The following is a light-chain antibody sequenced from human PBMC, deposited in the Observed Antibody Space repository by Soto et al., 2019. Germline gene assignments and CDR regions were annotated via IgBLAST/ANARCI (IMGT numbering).Light chain of an antibody. V-gene: IGKV3-15*01. CDR2: RAS. J-gene: IGKJ2*01. Sequence: EIVMTQSPATLSVSPGERVTLSCRASQSVSSNLAWSQQKAGQAPRLLIYRASTRATGVPGRFTGSGSGTEFTLTISSLQSEDFAVYYCQQYKNWPPYTFGQGTKLEIK. CDR3: QQYKNWPPYT. CDR1: QSVSSN.